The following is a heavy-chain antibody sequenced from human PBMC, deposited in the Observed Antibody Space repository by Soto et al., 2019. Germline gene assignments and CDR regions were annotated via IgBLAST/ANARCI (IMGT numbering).Heavy chain of an antibody. J-gene: IGHJ4*02. D-gene: IGHD2-15*01. Sequence: QVQLVQSAAEVKKPGASVKVSCKASGYTLTNYAISWVRQAPGQGPEWMGWINTYNGNSNYAHKFQGSVTMTTHTSTNTAYMELRSLTSDDTAVYYCARDCTGGSCFCIYWGQGTLVTVSS. CDR2: INTYNGNS. V-gene: IGHV1-18*01. CDR1: GYTLTNYA. CDR3: ARDCTGGSCFCIY.